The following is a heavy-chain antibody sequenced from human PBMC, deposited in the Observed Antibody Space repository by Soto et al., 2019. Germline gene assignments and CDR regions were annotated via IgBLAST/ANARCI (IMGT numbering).Heavy chain of an antibody. CDR3: AKVDYGDYSNYYDGTDV. V-gene: IGHV3-30-3*01. Sequence: QVQLVESGGGVVQPGRSLRLSCAASGFTFSTYAMHWVRQAPGKGLEWVAVISFDGSNKYYADSVKGRFTISRDNSKSTLYLQMNSLRTEDTALYYCAKVDYGDYSNYYDGTDVWGQGTTVTVSS. CDR2: ISFDGSNK. J-gene: IGHJ6*02. D-gene: IGHD4-17*01. CDR1: GFTFSTYA.